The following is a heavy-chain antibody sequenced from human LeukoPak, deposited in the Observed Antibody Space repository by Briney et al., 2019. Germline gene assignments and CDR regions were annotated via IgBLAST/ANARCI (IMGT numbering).Heavy chain of an antibody. Sequence: NTGGSLRLSCAASGFTFSSYSMNWDRQAPRKGLEWVSAISSSSSYIYYAGSVKGRFTISRDNAKNSLYLQKNSLRAEDTAVYYCARDLYGFIAVAANYWGQGTLVTVSS. D-gene: IGHD6-19*01. CDR3: ARDLYGFIAVAANY. CDR1: GFTFSSYS. CDR2: ISSSSSYI. J-gene: IGHJ4*02. V-gene: IGHV3-21*01.